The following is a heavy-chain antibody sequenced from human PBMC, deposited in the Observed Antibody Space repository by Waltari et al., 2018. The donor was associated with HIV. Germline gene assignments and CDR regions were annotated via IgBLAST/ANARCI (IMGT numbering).Heavy chain of an antibody. D-gene: IGHD3-9*01. J-gene: IGHJ4*02. CDR1: GFRLSDYW. CDR2: IKSDANSA. Sequence: EVQLVESGGGSVQPGGSLRRTCVVSGFRLSDYWMHWVRQVPGKGLVWVSRIKSDANSATYAGSVKGRFTISSDNAKNTLYLQMNSLRDEDTAVYYCARSDYFHNWGQGTLVTVSS. V-gene: IGHV3-74*01. CDR3: ARSDYFHN.